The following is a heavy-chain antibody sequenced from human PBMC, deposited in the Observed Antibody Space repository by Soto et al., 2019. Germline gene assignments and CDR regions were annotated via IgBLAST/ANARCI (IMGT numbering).Heavy chain of an antibody. CDR2: ISYDGSNK. D-gene: IGHD4-17*01. J-gene: IGHJ4*02. CDR3: ARIGRLRWGDY. Sequence: PGGSLRPSCAASGFTFSTYAMHWVRQAPGKGLEWVAVISYDGSNKYYADSVKGRFAISRDNSKNTLYLQMNSLRAEDTAVYYCARIGRLRWGDYWGQGT. CDR1: GFTFSTYA. V-gene: IGHV3-30*09.